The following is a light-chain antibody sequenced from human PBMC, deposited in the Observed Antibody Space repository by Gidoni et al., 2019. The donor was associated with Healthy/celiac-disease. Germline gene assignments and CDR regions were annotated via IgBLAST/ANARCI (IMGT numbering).Light chain of an antibody. J-gene: IGKJ2*01. V-gene: IGKV3D-15*01. CDR3: QQYNNWPYT. CDR1: QRVSRN. Sequence: PPPLSVSPGERATVACRASQRVSRNLAWYQQKPGQAPRLLIYGASTRATGIPARFSGSGSGTEFTLTISSLQSEDFAVYYCQQYNNWPYTFGQGTKLEIK. CDR2: GAS.